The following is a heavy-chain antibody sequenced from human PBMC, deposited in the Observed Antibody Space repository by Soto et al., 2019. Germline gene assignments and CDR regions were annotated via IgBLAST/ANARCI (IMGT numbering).Heavy chain of an antibody. J-gene: IGHJ4*02. D-gene: IGHD1-1*01. CDR3: AREGYNYACDY. Sequence: QVQLVENGGGVVQPGRSLRLSCAASGFTFISHVMHWVRQAPGKGLEWVAAIWHDGSNKYHADSVKGRFNIYRDNSQNTLYLQTSSLRAEDTAVYYCAREGYNYACDYWGQGNLVTVSA. V-gene: IGHV3-33*01. CDR1: GFTFISHV. CDR2: IWHDGSNK.